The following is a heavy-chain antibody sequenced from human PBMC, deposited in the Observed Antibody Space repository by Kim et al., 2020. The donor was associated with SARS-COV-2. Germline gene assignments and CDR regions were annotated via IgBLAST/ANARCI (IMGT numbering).Heavy chain of an antibody. J-gene: IGHJ4*02. Sequence: YHGDPDTRYSPSFQGQVTISADKSISTAYLQWSSLKASDTAMYYCARIGDYWGQGTLVTVSS. CDR2: YHGDPDT. CDR3: ARIGDY. D-gene: IGHD2-15*01. V-gene: IGHV5-51*01.